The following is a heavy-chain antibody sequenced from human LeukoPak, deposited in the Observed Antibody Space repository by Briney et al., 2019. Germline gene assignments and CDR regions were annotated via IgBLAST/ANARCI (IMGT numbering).Heavy chain of an antibody. Sequence: SETLSLTCAVYGGSFSGYYWSWIRQPPGKGLEWIGEINHSGSTNYNPSLKSRVTISVDTSKNQFSLKLSSVTAADTAVYYCARGSSGYYSLYYFDYWGQGTLVTVPS. J-gene: IGHJ4*02. CDR1: GGSFSGYY. D-gene: IGHD3-22*01. V-gene: IGHV4-34*01. CDR2: INHSGST. CDR3: ARGSSGYYSLYYFDY.